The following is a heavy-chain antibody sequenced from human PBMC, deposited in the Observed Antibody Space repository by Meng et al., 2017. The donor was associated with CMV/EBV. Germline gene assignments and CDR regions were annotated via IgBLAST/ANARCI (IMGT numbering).Heavy chain of an antibody. Sequence: GGFLRLPCAASGFTFSSYSMNWAREAPGKGLEWVSSISSSISYIYYADSVKGRFTISRNNAKNSLYLQMNSLRAEGTAVYYCARDPTYYDFWSDRYPSYYYGMDVWGQGTTVTVSS. CDR1: GFTFSSYS. J-gene: IGHJ6*02. D-gene: IGHD3-3*01. V-gene: IGHV3-21*01. CDR3: ARDPTYYDFWSDRYPSYYYGMDV. CDR2: ISSSISYI.